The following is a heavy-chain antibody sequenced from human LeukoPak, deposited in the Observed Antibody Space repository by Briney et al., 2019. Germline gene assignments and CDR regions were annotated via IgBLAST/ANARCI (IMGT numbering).Heavy chain of an antibody. J-gene: IGHJ6*03. CDR2: IYYRGST. CDR3: ARALGGSYSHYYYMDV. D-gene: IGHD1-26*01. V-gene: IGHV4-39*07. Sequence: PSETLSLTCTVSGGSISSSSYYWGWIRQPPGKGLEWIGSIYYRGSTYYNPSLKSRVTISVDTSKNQFSLKLSSVTAADTAVYYCARALGGSYSHYYYMDVWGKGTTVTISS. CDR1: GGSISSSSYY.